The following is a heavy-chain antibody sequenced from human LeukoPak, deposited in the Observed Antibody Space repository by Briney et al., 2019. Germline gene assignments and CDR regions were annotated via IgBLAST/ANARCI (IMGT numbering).Heavy chain of an antibody. V-gene: IGHV4-4*07. J-gene: IGHJ2*01. Sequence: SETLSLTCTVSGGSISSYYWSWIRQPAGKGLEWIGRIYTSGSITYNPSLKSRVSMSVDTSKNQFSLKLSSVTAADTAVYYCARVTTVTTYDWYFDLWGRGTLVTVSS. CDR1: GGSISSYY. D-gene: IGHD4-17*01. CDR3: ARVTTVTTYDWYFDL. CDR2: IYTSGSI.